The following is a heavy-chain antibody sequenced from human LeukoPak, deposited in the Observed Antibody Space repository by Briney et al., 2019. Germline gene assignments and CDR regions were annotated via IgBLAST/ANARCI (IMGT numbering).Heavy chain of an antibody. CDR3: ARDLVSPAPDYFDA. V-gene: IGHV3-30-3*01. J-gene: IGHJ4*02. CDR1: GFTFSTSV. D-gene: IGHD2-2*01. CDR2: ISSGGTIK. Sequence: PGGSLRLSCAASGFTFSTSVVHWVRQAPGKGLECVAVISSGGTIKLYTDSVKGRFSISRDNSKNTLFLQMDSLRVDDTAVYYCARDLVSPAPDYFDAWGQGTVVTVSS.